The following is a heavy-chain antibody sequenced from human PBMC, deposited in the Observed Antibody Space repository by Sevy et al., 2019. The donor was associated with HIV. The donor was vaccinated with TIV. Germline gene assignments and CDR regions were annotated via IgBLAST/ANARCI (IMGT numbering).Heavy chain of an antibody. J-gene: IGHJ1*01. Sequence: GGSLRLSCTVSGFIFSNFAMHWVRQAPGKELEWVAVTSYDGSHKYYADSVKGRFTVSRDNSRNILSLEMNSLRRDDTAVYYCARGENDDEFFQYWGQGTLVTVSS. CDR2: TSYDGSHK. CDR1: GFIFSNFA. CDR3: ARGENDDEFFQY. D-gene: IGHD1-26*01. V-gene: IGHV3-30*04.